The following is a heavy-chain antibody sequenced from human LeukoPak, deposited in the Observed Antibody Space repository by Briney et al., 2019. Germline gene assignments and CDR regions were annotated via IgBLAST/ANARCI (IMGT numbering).Heavy chain of an antibody. CDR3: ARDLEIGSSSYYFDY. D-gene: IGHD3-3*01. J-gene: IGHJ4*02. V-gene: IGHV3-33*01. CDR2: IWYDGSNK. Sequence: GGSLRLSCAAFGFTFSTYGMHWVRQAPGKGLEWVAVIWYDGSNKYYADSVRGRFTISRDNFKNTLYLQMNSLRAEDTAVYYCARDLEIGSSSYYFDYWGQGTLVTVSS. CDR1: GFTFSTYG.